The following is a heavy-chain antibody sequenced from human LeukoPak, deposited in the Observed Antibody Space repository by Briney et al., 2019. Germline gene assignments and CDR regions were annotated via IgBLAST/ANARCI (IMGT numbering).Heavy chain of an antibody. D-gene: IGHD5-18*01. V-gene: IGHV1-18*01. Sequence: ASVKVSCKASGYTFTSYGVSWVRQAPGQGLEWMGWINTCNVNTNYAQKFQGRVTLTTDASTSTAYMELRSLRSDDTAVYYCARDSRRGYSYGYDYWGQGTLVTVSS. CDR2: INTCNVNT. CDR1: GYTFTSYG. J-gene: IGHJ4*02. CDR3: ARDSRRGYSYGYDY.